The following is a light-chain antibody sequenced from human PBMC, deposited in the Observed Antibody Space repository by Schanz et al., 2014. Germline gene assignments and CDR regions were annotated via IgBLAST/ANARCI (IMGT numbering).Light chain of an antibody. Sequence: SYELTQPPSVSVSPGQTASITCSGDKLGDKSASWYQQKPGQSPVLVIYQDNKRPSGIPERFSGSNSGNTATLTISGTQAMDEADYYCQAWDSSTGVFGGGTQLTVL. CDR3: QAWDSSTGV. CDR2: QDN. CDR1: KLGDKS. J-gene: IGLJ3*02. V-gene: IGLV3-1*01.